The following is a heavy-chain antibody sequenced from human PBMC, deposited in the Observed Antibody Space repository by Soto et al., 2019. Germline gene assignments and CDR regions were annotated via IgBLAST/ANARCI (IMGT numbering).Heavy chain of an antibody. CDR1: GFTFSSYT. Sequence: EVQLVESGGGLVQPGGSLRLSCAVSGFTFSSYTMNWVRQAPGKGLAWVSYISSSGTTIYYAYSVKGRFTISRDNAKESLYLQMNSLRAEDTAVYYCARYFSGGFDIWGQGTMVSVSA. CDR2: ISSSGTTI. J-gene: IGHJ3*02. D-gene: IGHD2-15*01. V-gene: IGHV3-48*01. CDR3: ARYFSGGFDI.